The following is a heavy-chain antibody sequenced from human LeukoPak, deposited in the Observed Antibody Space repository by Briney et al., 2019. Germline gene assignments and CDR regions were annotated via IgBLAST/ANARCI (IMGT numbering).Heavy chain of an antibody. V-gene: IGHV1-69*01. J-gene: IGHJ6*04. CDR1: RGTFSSYA. Sequence: SVKVSFKASRGTFSSYAISWVRQAPGQGLEWMGGIIPIFGTANYAQKFQGRVTITADESTSTAYMELSSLRSEDTAVYYCARGGGSGSQFYYYYGMDVWGKGTTVTVSS. D-gene: IGHD3-10*01. CDR3: ARGGGSGSQFYYYYGMDV. CDR2: IIPIFGTA.